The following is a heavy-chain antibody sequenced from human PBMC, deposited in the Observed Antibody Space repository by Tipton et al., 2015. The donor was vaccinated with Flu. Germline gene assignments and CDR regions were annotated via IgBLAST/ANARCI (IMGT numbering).Heavy chain of an antibody. CDR3: ARQPSYETFGLFLPGWFDP. CDR2: IYSNENT. J-gene: IGHJ5*02. Sequence: GLVKPSETLSLTCTVSGGSISGNYWNWIRQPAGKGLEWIGRIYSNENTKYNPALQSRVTMSLDTSKNQFSLKMTSVTAADTAVYYCARQPSYETFGLFLPGWFDPWGQGTLVTVSS. D-gene: IGHD3/OR15-3a*01. V-gene: IGHV4-4*07. CDR1: GGSISGNY.